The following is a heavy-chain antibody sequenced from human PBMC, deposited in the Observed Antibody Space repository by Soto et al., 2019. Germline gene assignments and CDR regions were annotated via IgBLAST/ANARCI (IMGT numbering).Heavy chain of an antibody. J-gene: IGHJ5*02. CDR3: ARAKYYGTGTYLPWFDP. CDR2: ISSSGDTI. Sequence: PGGSLRLSCAASGFSFSNSNMNWVRQAPGKGLEWISYISSSGDTIFYGDSVEGRFTISRDNGKNSLYLQMNSLRAEDTAVYHCARAKYYGTGTYLPWFDPWAREPGSPSPQ. D-gene: IGHD3-10*01. V-gene: IGHV3-48*01. CDR1: GFSFSNSN.